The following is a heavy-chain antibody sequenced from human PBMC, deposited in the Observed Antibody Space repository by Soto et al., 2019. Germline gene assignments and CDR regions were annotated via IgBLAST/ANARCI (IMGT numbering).Heavy chain of an antibody. CDR2: INHSGST. CDR1: GGSFSGYY. D-gene: IGHD3-22*01. Sequence: SETLSITCAVYGGSFSGYYWGWIRQPPGKGLEWIGEINHSGSTNYNPSLKSRVTISVDTSKNQFSLKLSSVTAADTAVYYCARPKNTYYYDSSGYQWEMSYYYYGMDVWGQGTTVTVSS. J-gene: IGHJ6*02. CDR3: ARPKNTYYYDSSGYQWEMSYYYYGMDV. V-gene: IGHV4-34*01.